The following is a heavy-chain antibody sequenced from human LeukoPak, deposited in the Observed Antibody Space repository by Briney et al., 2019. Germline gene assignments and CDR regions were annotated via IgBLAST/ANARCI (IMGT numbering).Heavy chain of an antibody. CDR1: GFTFSSYW. D-gene: IGHD4-17*01. CDR2: IKQDGSEK. Sequence: GGSLRLSCAASGFTFSSYWMSWVRQAPGKGLEWVANIKQDGSEKYYVDSVKGRFTISRDNAKNSLYLQMSSLRAEDTAVYYCAREDDYGDYPYYFDYWGQGTLVTVSS. J-gene: IGHJ4*02. CDR3: AREDDYGDYPYYFDY. V-gene: IGHV3-7*03.